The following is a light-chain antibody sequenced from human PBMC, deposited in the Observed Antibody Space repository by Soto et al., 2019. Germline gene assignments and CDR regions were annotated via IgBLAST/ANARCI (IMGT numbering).Light chain of an antibody. CDR3: HQSYDIPT. Sequence: DIPMTQSPSSLSASVGDRVTITCRARQNINSYLNWYQQKPGKAPKLLIYAASSLQSGVPSRFIGSGFGKDFTLTVSSLQPEDFATYYCHQSYDIPTFGQGTRLEIK. V-gene: IGKV1-39*01. CDR1: QNINSY. CDR2: AAS. J-gene: IGKJ5*01.